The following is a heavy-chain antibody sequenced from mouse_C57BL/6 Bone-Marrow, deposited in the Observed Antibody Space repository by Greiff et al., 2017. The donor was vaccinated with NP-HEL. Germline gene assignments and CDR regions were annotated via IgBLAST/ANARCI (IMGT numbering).Heavy chain of an antibody. CDR3: ARHRWLLKNYAMDY. CDR1: GFTFSSYG. J-gene: IGHJ4*01. Sequence: DVQLVESGGDLVKPGGSLKLSCAASGFTFSSYGMSWVRQTPDKRLEWVATISSGGSYTYYPDSVKGRFTISRDNAKNTLYLQMSSLKSEDTAMYYCARHRWLLKNYAMDYWGQGTSVTVSS. D-gene: IGHD2-3*01. V-gene: IGHV5-6*01. CDR2: ISSGGSYT.